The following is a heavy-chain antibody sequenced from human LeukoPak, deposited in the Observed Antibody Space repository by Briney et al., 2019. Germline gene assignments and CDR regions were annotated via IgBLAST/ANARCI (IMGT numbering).Heavy chain of an antibody. CDR2: IYHSGST. V-gene: IGHV4-38-2*02. D-gene: IGHD6-19*01. Sequence: SETLSLTCALSTHSISSGYYWGWIRQPPGKGLEWIGSIYHSGSTYYNPSLKSRVTISIDTSKNQFSLELSSVTAADTAVYYCARDEPLAVAGTYTIFDYWGQGTLVTVYS. J-gene: IGHJ4*02. CDR1: THSISSGYY. CDR3: ARDEPLAVAGTYTIFDY.